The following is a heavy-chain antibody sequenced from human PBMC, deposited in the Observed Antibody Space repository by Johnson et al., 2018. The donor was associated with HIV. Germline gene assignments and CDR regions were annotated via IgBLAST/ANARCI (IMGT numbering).Heavy chain of an antibody. V-gene: IGHV3-11*04. CDR1: GFIFSDYY. J-gene: IGHJ3*02. CDR3: AREGIGGGAFDI. Sequence: QVQLVESGGGLVKPGESLRLSCAASGFIFSDYYMSWIRQAPGKGLEWVSYISSSGATIYYADSVTGRFTISRDNSKNSMYLQMNSLRAEDTAVYYCAREGIGGGAFDIWGQGTMVTVSS. CDR2: ISSSGATI.